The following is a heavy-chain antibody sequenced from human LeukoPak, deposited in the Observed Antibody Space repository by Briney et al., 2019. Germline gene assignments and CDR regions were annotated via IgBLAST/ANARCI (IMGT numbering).Heavy chain of an antibody. CDR2: IKEDGSEE. V-gene: IGHV3-7*01. D-gene: IGHD4-17*01. J-gene: IGHJ4*02. CDR3: ARALRTVWGYYFDY. CDR1: GFTFSSYS. Sequence: GGSLRLSCAASGFTFSSYSMNWVRQAPGKGLEWVADIKEDGSEESYVDSVKGRFTISRDNAKNSLYLLMNSLRAEDTAVYYCARALRTVWGYYFDYWGQGTLVTVSS.